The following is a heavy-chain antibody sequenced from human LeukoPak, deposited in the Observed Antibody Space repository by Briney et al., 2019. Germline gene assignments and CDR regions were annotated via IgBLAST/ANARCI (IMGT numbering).Heavy chain of an antibody. J-gene: IGHJ4*02. CDR2: ISAYNGNT. Sequence: ASVNVSCKASGYTFTSYGISWVRQAPGQGLEWMGWISAYNGNTNYAQKLQGRVTMTTDTSTSTAYMELRSLRSDDTAVYYCARDEFMDDSSGYYFNWGQGTLVTVSS. CDR3: ARDEFMDDSSGYYFN. V-gene: IGHV1-18*01. D-gene: IGHD3-22*01. CDR1: GYTFTSYG.